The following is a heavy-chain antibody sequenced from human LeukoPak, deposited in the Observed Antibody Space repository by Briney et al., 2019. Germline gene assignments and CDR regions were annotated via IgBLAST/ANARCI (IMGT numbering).Heavy chain of an antibody. Sequence: PGGSLRLSCAAFGFTFEDYGMSWVRQAPGKGLEWVANINQGGSVQYYMDSVKGRFTISRDDAKNSLYVQMNSLRDEDTAVYYCARVEYSGWNLEYWGQGTLVTVSS. V-gene: IGHV3-7*01. CDR1: GFTFEDYG. CDR3: ARVEYSGWNLEY. J-gene: IGHJ4*02. D-gene: IGHD5-12*01. CDR2: INQGGSVQ.